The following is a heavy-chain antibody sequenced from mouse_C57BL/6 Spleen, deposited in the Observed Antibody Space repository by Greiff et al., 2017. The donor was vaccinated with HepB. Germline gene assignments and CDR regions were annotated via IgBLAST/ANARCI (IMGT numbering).Heavy chain of an antibody. V-gene: IGHV1-69*01. D-gene: IGHD1-1*01. J-gene: IGHJ3*01. CDR1: GYTFTSYW. CDR2: IDPSASYT. CDR3: ARSNCNYYGSSYGGFAY. Sequence: VQLQQPGAELVMPGASVKLSCKASGYTFTSYWMHWVKQRPGQGLEWIGEIDPSASYTNYNQKVKGKSTLTVDKSSSTAYMQLSSLTSEDSAVYYGARSNCNYYGSSYGGFAYWGQGTLVTVSA.